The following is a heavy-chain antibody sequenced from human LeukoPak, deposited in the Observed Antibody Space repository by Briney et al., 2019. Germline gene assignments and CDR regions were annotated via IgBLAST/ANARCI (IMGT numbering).Heavy chain of an antibody. Sequence: GGSLRLSCAASGFTFSSYSMNRVRQAPGKGLEWVSSISSSSSYIYYADSVRGRFTISRDNAKNSLYLQMNSLRAEDTAVYYCARDKVGATSTFDYWGQGTLVTVSS. V-gene: IGHV3-21*01. J-gene: IGHJ4*02. CDR1: GFTFSSYS. D-gene: IGHD1-26*01. CDR3: ARDKVGATSTFDY. CDR2: ISSSSSYI.